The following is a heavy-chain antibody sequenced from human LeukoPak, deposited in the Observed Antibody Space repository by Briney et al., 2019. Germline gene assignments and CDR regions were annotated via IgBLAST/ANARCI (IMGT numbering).Heavy chain of an antibody. V-gene: IGHV3-21*01. CDR2: ISSSSSYI. D-gene: IGHD4-17*01. Sequence: GGSLRLSCAVSGFTFSTYSMTWVRQAPGKGLEWVSSISSSSSYIYYADSVKGRFTISRDNAKNSLYLQMNSLRAEDTAVYYCARERPYGAPHAFDIWGQGTMVTVSS. J-gene: IGHJ3*02. CDR1: GFTFSTYS. CDR3: ARERPYGAPHAFDI.